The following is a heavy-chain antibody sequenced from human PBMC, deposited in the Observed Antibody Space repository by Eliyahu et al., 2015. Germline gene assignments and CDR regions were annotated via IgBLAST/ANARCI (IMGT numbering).Heavy chain of an antibody. CDR3: ARHGGGYYYNYAMDV. J-gene: IGHJ6*02. CDR1: GGSITSSNYY. CDR2: IYYTGST. Sequence: QLELHESGPGLGKPSETLSLTCTVSGGSITSSNYYWGWIRQSPGKGLEWIGSIYYTGSTYYNPSLKSRVTMSVDTSKNQFFVSLNSATAADTAVYYCARHGGGYYYNYAMDVWGQGTAVTVSS. V-gene: IGHV4-39*01. D-gene: IGHD3-10*01.